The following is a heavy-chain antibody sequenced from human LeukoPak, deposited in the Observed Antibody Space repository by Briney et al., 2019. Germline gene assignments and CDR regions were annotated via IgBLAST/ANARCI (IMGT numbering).Heavy chain of an antibody. CDR1: GGSISSSSYY. Sequence: PSETLSLTCTVSGGSISSSSYYWGWIRQPPGKGLEWIGSIYSSGSTYYNPSLKSRVTISVDTSKNQFSLKLSSVTAAGTAVYYCARHRFTMALRGDFDYWGQGTLVTVSS. J-gene: IGHJ4*02. V-gene: IGHV4-39*01. CDR3: ARHRFTMALRGDFDY. D-gene: IGHD3-10*01. CDR2: IYSSGST.